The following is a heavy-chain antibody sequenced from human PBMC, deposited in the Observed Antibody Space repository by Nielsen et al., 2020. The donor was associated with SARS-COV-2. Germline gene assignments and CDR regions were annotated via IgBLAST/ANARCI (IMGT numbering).Heavy chain of an antibody. CDR2: INHSGST. D-gene: IGHD3-3*01. J-gene: IGHJ6*03. CDR3: ARTFSTYDFWSGYPYRYYYYMDV. Sequence: WIRQPPGKGLEWIGEINHSGSTNYNPSLKSRVTISVDTSKNQFSLKLSSVTAADTAVYYCARTFSTYDFWSGYPYRYYYYMDVWGKGTTVTVSS. V-gene: IGHV4-34*01.